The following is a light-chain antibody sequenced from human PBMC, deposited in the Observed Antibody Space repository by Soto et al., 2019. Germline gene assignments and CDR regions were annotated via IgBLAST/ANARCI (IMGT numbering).Light chain of an antibody. V-gene: IGKV1-39*01. CDR1: QSISSY. CDR2: AAS. CDR3: QQSYSTPPT. J-gene: IGKJ1*01. Sequence: IQMTQSPSSLSASVGDRVTITCRASQSISSYLNWYQQKPGKAPKLLIYAASSLQSGVPSRFSGSGSWTDFTLTISSLQPEDFATYYCQQSYSTPPTFGQGTKVEIK.